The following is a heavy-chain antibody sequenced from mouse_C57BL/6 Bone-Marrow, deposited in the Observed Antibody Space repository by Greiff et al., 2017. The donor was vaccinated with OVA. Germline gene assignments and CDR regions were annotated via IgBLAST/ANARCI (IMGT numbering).Heavy chain of an antibody. V-gene: IGHV7-3*01. CDR2: IRNKANGYTT. CDR3: ARPTVPNWYFDV. Sequence: EVQRVESGGGLVQPGGSLSLSCAASGFTFTDYYMSWVRQPPGQALEWLGFIRNKANGYTTEYSASVKGRFTISRDNSQSILYLQMNALRAEDSATYYCARPTVPNWYFDVWGTGTTVTVSS. CDR1: GFTFTDYY. D-gene: IGHD1-1*01. J-gene: IGHJ1*03.